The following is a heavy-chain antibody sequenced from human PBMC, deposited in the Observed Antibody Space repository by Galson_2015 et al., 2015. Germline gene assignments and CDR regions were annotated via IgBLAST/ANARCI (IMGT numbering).Heavy chain of an antibody. CDR1: GFTVSSNY. D-gene: IGHD3-22*01. CDR2: IYSGGST. J-gene: IGHJ4*02. V-gene: IGHV3-53*01. Sequence: SLRLSCAASGFTVSSNYMSWVRQAPGKGLEWVSVIYSGGSTYYADSVKGRFTISRGNSKNTLYLQMNSLRAEDTAVYYCARALRYDSSGYYLDYWGQGALVTVSS. CDR3: ARALRYDSSGYYLDY.